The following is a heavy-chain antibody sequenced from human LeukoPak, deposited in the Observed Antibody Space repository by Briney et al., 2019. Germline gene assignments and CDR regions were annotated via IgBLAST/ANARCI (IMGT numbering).Heavy chain of an antibody. J-gene: IGHJ4*02. Sequence: SGPTLVNPTQTLTLTCTFSGFSLNTNGVGVGWIRQRPEKALEWLALIYWDADKRYSPSLKSRLTVTKDTSKNQVVLTMTNMDLVDTATYYCARVGFCSSTSCYSGAYYFDYWGQGTLVTVSS. V-gene: IGHV2-5*02. D-gene: IGHD2-2*02. CDR3: ARVGFCSSTSCYSGAYYFDY. CDR2: IYWDADK. CDR1: GFSLNTNGVG.